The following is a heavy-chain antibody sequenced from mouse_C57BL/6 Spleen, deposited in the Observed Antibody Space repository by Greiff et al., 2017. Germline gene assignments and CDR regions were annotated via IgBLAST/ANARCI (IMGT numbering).Heavy chain of an antibody. CDR2: ISYDGSN. D-gene: IGHD1-1*01. J-gene: IGHJ4*01. Sequence: ESGPGLVKPSQSLSLTCSVTGYSITSGYYWNWIRQFPGNKLEWMGYISYDGSNNYNPSLKNRISITRDTSKNQFFLKLNSVTTEDTATYYCASPYYYGTAMDYWGQGTSVTVSS. CDR3: ASPYYYGTAMDY. V-gene: IGHV3-6*01. CDR1: GYSITSGYY.